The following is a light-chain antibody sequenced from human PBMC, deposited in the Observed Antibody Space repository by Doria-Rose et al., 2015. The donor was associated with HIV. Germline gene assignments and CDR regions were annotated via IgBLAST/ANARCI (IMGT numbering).Light chain of an antibody. V-gene: IGKV3-15*01. CDR2: GAS. CDR1: QSVSSN. Sequence: TQSPGTLSVSPGERATLSCRASQSVSSNLAWYQQKPGQAPRLLIYGASTRATDIPARFSGSGSGTEFTLTISSMQSEGFAVHSCLQYNNWPRTFGQGTKVEIK. CDR3: LQYNNWPRT. J-gene: IGKJ1*01.